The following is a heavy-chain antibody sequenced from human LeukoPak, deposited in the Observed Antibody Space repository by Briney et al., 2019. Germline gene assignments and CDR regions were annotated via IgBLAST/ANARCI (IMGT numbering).Heavy chain of an antibody. J-gene: IGHJ2*01. D-gene: IGHD6-13*01. CDR3: ARSRYSSSWYGSLRYFDL. V-gene: IGHV4-34*01. CDR2: INHSGST. Sequence: PSETLSLTCAVYGGSFSGYYWSWIRQPPGKGLEWIGEINHSGSTNYNPSLKSRVTISVDTSKSQFSLKLSSVTAADTAVYYCARSRYSSSWYGSLRYFDLWGRGTLVTVSS. CDR1: GGSFSGYY.